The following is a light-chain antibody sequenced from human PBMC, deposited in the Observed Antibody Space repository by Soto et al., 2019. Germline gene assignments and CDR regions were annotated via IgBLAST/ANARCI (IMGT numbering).Light chain of an antibody. CDR2: EVS. Sequence: QSVLTQPASVSGSPGRSITVSCTGTSSDVGLYDYVSWFQQHPGKSPKLIIYEVSHRPSGVSSRFSGSKSGNTACLTISGLQTEDEANYYCQSYDNSLGVCYVFGTGTKV. CDR1: SSDVGLYDY. V-gene: IGLV2-14*01. CDR3: QSYDNSLGVCYV. J-gene: IGLJ1*01.